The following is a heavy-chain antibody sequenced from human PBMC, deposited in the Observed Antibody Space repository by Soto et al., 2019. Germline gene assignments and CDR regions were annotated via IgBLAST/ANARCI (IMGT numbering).Heavy chain of an antibody. CDR1: GFTFSNYG. CDR2: IWYDGDNK. Sequence: QVQLVESGGGVVQPGGSLRLSCAASGFTFSNYGMHWVRQAPGKGLEGVAAIWYDGDNKYYGDSVRGRCTVSRGNTKNSLGLQMNILRGEDTGVYDCFRAPMSTWNCFDPWGQGALVTVSS. D-gene: IGHD3-16*01. V-gene: IGHV3-33*03. J-gene: IGHJ5*02. CDR3: FRAPMSTWNCFDP.